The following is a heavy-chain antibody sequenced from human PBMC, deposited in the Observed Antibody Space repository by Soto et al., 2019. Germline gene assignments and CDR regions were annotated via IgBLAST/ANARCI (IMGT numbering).Heavy chain of an antibody. V-gene: IGHV1-18*01. D-gene: IGHD3-22*01. CDR1: GYTFSSNG. J-gene: IGHJ4*02. CDR2: ISGYNGNT. CDR3: ARDYYYDNTGPLDF. Sequence: ASVKVSCKASGYTFSSNGISWVRQAPGQGLEWMGWISGYNGNTHYAQKFQGRVTMTTDTSTSTVYMELRSLASDDTALYYCARDYYYDNTGPLDFWGQGTLVTVPS.